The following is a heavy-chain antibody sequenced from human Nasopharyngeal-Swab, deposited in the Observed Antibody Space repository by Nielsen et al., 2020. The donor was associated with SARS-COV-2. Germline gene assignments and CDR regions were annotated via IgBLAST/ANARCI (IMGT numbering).Heavy chain of an antibody. V-gene: IGHV3-23*01. CDR2: ISGSGGST. J-gene: IGHJ6*02. CDR3: AKDFVGQQTYYYYGMDV. Sequence: GGSLRLSCAASRFTFSSYAMSWVRQAPGKGLEWVSAISGSGGSTYYADSVKGRFTISRDNSKNTLYLQMNSLRAEDTAVYYCAKDFVGQQTYYYYGMDVWGQGTTVTVSS. D-gene: IGHD6-13*01. CDR1: RFTFSSYA.